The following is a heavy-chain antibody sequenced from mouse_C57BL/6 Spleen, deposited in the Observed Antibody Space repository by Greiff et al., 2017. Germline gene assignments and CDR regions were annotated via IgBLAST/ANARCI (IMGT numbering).Heavy chain of an antibody. V-gene: IGHV5-6*01. Sequence: EVKLVESGGDLVKPGGSLKLSCAASGFTFSSYGMSWVRQTPDKRLEWVATISSGGSYTYYPDSVKGRFTISRDNAKNTLYLQMSSLKSEDTGMYYCARRGSWFAYWGQGTLVTVSA. J-gene: IGHJ3*01. CDR2: ISSGGSYT. CDR1: GFTFSSYG. D-gene: IGHD3-1*01. CDR3: ARRGSWFAY.